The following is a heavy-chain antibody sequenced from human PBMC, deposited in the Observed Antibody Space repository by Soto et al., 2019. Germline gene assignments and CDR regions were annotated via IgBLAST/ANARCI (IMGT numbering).Heavy chain of an antibody. CDR2: INTDGSST. Sequence: EVQLVESGGGLVQPGGSLRLSCAASRFTFSSYWMHWVRQAPGKGLVWVSRINTDGSSTTYADSVKGRFTISRDKAKNTLYLQMNSLRAEDTAVYYCARGYYGDYDYWGQGTLVTVSS. D-gene: IGHD4-17*01. CDR3: ARGYYGDYDY. CDR1: RFTFSSYW. V-gene: IGHV3-74*01. J-gene: IGHJ4*02.